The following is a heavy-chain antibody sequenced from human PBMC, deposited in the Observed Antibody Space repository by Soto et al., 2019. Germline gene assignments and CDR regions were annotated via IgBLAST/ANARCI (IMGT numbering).Heavy chain of an antibody. CDR1: GGSISSSSYY. D-gene: IGHD3-16*01. V-gene: IGHV4-39*07. J-gene: IGHJ3*02. Sequence: SETLSLTCTVSGGSISSSSYYWGWIRQPPGKGLEWIGSIYYSGSSYYNPSLKSRVTISVDTSKNQFSLKLSSVTAADTAVYYCARDREGFGAFEIWGQGTMVTVSS. CDR3: ARDREGFGAFEI. CDR2: IYYSGSS.